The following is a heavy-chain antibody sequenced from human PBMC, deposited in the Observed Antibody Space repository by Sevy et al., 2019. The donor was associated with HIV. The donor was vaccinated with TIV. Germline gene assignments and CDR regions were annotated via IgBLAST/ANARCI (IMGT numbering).Heavy chain of an antibody. CDR3: SKDPPVDYDSSGYD. V-gene: IGHV3-33*06. D-gene: IGHD3-22*01. J-gene: IGHJ4*02. Sequence: GGSLRLSCVASGFTFSSYGMHWVRQAPGKGLEWVAVIWYDGSNKYYADSVKGRFTISRDNSKNTLYLQMNSLRAEDTAVYYCSKDPPVDYDSSGYDWGQGTLVTVSS. CDR1: GFTFSSYG. CDR2: IWYDGSNK.